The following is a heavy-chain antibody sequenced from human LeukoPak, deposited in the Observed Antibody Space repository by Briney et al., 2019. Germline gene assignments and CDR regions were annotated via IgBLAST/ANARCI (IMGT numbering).Heavy chain of an antibody. J-gene: IGHJ4*02. D-gene: IGHD6-13*01. Sequence: PGGSLRLSCAASGFTFSSYSMNWVRQAPGKGLEWVSYISSSSSTIYYADSVKGRFTISRDNAKNSLYLQMNSLRAEDTAVYYRARDGIAADDKLDYWGQGTLVTVSS. CDR2: ISSSSSTI. CDR3: ARDGIAADDKLDY. CDR1: GFTFSSYS. V-gene: IGHV3-48*01.